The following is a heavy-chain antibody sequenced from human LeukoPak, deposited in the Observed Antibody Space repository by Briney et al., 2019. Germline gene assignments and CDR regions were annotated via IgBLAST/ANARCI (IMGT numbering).Heavy chain of an antibody. CDR1: GFTVSSNY. Sequence: TGGSLRLSCAASGFTVSSNYMSWVRQAPGKGLEWVSVIYSGGSTYYADSVKGRFTISRDNSKNTLYLQMNSLRAEDTAVYYCAREPVYGGNDYWGQGTLVTVSS. CDR2: IYSGGST. J-gene: IGHJ4*02. CDR3: AREPVYGGNDY. D-gene: IGHD4-23*01. V-gene: IGHV3-53*05.